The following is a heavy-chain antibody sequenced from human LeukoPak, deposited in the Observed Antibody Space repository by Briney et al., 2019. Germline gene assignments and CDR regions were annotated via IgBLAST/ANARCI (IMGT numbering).Heavy chain of an antibody. Sequence: SETLSLTCTVSGDSISTGSYYWSWIRQPAGRGLEWIGRIYTSGSTKYNPPLKSRVTISLDASKNQFSLKLISVTAADAAVYYCAREKDCSSISCYDDYYYMDVWGKGTTVTVSS. CDR1: GDSISTGSYY. D-gene: IGHD2-2*01. V-gene: IGHV4-61*02. J-gene: IGHJ6*03. CDR2: IYTSGST. CDR3: AREKDCSSISCYDDYYYMDV.